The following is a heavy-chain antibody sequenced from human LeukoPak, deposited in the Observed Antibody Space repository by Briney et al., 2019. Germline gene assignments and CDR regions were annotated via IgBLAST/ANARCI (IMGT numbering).Heavy chain of an antibody. CDR1: GGSISGYY. Sequence: SETLSLTCTVSGGSISGYYWSWIRQPPGKGLEWIGYIYYSGSTNYNPSLKSRVTITVDTSKNQFSLKLSSVTAADTAVYYCARLVVVAADDAFDIWGQGTMVTVSS. D-gene: IGHD2-15*01. CDR2: IYYSGST. V-gene: IGHV4-59*08. J-gene: IGHJ3*02. CDR3: ARLVVVAADDAFDI.